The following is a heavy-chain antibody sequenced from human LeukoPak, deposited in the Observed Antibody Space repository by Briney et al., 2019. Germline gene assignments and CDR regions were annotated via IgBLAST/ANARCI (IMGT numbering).Heavy chain of an antibody. J-gene: IGHJ5*02. CDR2: IYYSVRT. D-gene: IGHD2-15*01. CDR1: GASISSHY. Sequence: SETLSLTCPVSGASISSHYWSWIRQPPGKGLEWIGYIYYSVRTNYNPSLKSRVTISVDMPNNQFSLKLSSVTAADTAVYYCAGMEVVAATEWFDPWGQGTLVTVSS. CDR3: AGMEVVAATEWFDP. V-gene: IGHV4-59*08.